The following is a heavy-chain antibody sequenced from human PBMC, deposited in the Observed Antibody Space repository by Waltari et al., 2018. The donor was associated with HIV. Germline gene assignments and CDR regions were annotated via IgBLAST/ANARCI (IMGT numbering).Heavy chain of an antibody. CDR2: ISYDGSNK. CDR1: GFTFSSYG. J-gene: IGHJ4*02. Sequence: QVQLVESGGGVVQPGRSLRLSCAASGFTFSSYGMHWVPQGPGKGLEWVAVISYDGSNKYYADSVKGRFTISRDNSKNTLYLQMNSLRAEDTAVYYCAKEELQSYYGSGSLDYWGQGTLVTVSS. CDR3: AKEELQSYYGSGSLDY. V-gene: IGHV3-30*18. D-gene: IGHD3-10*01.